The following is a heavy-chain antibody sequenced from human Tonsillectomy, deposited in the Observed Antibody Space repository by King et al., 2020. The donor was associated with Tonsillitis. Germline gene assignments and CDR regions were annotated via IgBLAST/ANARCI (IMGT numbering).Heavy chain of an antibody. CDR1: GFTFSNYG. D-gene: IGHD3-3*01. J-gene: IGHJ3*02. CDR2: ISYDGSNK. CDR3: ARPIFGVVSGAFDI. V-gene: IGHV3-30*03. Sequence: VQLVESGGGVVQPGRSLRLSCAASGFTFSNYGMHWVRQAPGKGLEWVAVISYDGSNKYYADSVKGRFTISRDNSKNTLYLQMNSLRAEDTAVYYCARPIFGVVSGAFDIWGQGTVVTVSS.